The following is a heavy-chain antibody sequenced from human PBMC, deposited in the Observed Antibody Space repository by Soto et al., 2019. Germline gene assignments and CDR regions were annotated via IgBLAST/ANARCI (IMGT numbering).Heavy chain of an antibody. Sequence: QVQLVQSGAEVKKPGSSVKVSCKASGGTFSSYAISWVRQAPGQGLEWMGGIIPIFGTANYAQKFQGRVTITADESTSTDYMELSSLRSEDTAVYYCARAKGYYDYVWGSYRSPGFDYWGQGTLVTVSS. CDR2: IIPIFGTA. CDR3: ARAKGYYDYVWGSYRSPGFDY. D-gene: IGHD3-16*02. J-gene: IGHJ4*02. V-gene: IGHV1-69*01. CDR1: GGTFSSYA.